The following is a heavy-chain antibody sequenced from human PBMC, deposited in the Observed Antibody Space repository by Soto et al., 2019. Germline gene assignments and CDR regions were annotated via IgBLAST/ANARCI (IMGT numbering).Heavy chain of an antibody. Sequence: GASVKVSCKASGGTFSSYAISWVRQAPGQGLEWMGGIIPIFGTANYAQKFQGRVTITADESTSTAYMGLSSLRSEDTAVYYCARLTDYYDSSGYYPHFDYWGQGTLVTV. J-gene: IGHJ4*02. D-gene: IGHD3-22*01. CDR3: ARLTDYYDSSGYYPHFDY. V-gene: IGHV1-69*13. CDR1: GGTFSSYA. CDR2: IIPIFGTA.